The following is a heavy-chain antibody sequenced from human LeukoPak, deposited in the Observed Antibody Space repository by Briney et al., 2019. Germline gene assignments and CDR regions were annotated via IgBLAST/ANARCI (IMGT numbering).Heavy chain of an antibody. CDR3: AMSVEMPPIPSFDY. CDR1: GYTFTSYA. D-gene: IGHD5-24*01. J-gene: IGHJ4*02. Sequence: ASVKVSCKASGYTFTSYAIHWMRQAPGQGLELLGWVSAANNPEYSQKFQGRVVITRDASATTSYLELNSLRSEDTAVYYCAMSVEMPPIPSFDYWGQGTLVTVSS. CDR2: VSAANNP. V-gene: IGHV1-3*01.